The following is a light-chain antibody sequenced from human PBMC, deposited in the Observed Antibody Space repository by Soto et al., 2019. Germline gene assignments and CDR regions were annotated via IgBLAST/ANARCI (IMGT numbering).Light chain of an antibody. Sequence: DIQMTQSPSSLSASVGDRVTITCRASQSISSYLNWYQQKPGKAPKLLIYAASSLQSGVPSRFSGSGSGTDCTLTISSLQPEEFATYYCQQSYSTPQTFGQGTKVEIK. J-gene: IGKJ1*01. CDR3: QQSYSTPQT. CDR1: QSISSY. CDR2: AAS. V-gene: IGKV1-39*01.